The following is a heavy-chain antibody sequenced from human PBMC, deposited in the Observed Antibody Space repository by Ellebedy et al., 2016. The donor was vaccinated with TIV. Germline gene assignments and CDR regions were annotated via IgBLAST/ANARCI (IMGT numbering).Heavy chain of an antibody. J-gene: IGHJ3*02. CDR1: GGTFSSYA. V-gene: IGHV1-69*13. CDR3: ASRTGVTMIVVAPDDHDAFDI. Sequence: SVKVSXXASGGTFSSYAISWVRQAPGQGLEWMGGIIPIFGTANYAQKFQGRVTITADESTSTAYMELSSLRSEDTAVYYCASRTGVTMIVVAPDDHDAFDIWGQGTMVTVSS. D-gene: IGHD3-22*01. CDR2: IIPIFGTA.